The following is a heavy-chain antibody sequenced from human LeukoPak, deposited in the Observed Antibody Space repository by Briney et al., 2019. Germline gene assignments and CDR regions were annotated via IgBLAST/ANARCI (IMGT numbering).Heavy chain of an antibody. V-gene: IGHV1-46*01. Sequence: ASVKVSCKASGYTFTGYYMHWVRQAPGQGLDWMGIISPSGGSTSYEQKFQGRVTMTRDMSTSTVYMELSSLRSEDTAVYYCARGITGTTQHFDYWGQGTLVTVSS. D-gene: IGHD1-20*01. CDR1: GYTFTGYY. J-gene: IGHJ4*02. CDR3: ARGITGTTQHFDY. CDR2: ISPSGGST.